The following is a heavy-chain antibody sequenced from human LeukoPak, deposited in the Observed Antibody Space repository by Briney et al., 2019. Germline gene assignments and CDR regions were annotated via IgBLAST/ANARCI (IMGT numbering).Heavy chain of an antibody. CDR1: GGSISSYY. V-gene: IGHV4-4*07. D-gene: IGHD3-22*01. CDR3: ARDRGIVVVSAFDI. J-gene: IGHJ3*02. CDR2: IYTSGST. Sequence: SETLSLTCTVSGGSISSYYWSWIRQPAGKGLEWIGRIYTSGSTNYNPSLKSRVTMSVDTSKNQFSLKLSSVTAADTAVYYCARDRGIVVVSAFDIWGQGTMVTVSS.